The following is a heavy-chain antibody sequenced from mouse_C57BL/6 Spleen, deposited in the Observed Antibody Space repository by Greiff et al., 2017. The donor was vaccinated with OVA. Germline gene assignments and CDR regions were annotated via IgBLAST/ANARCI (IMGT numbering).Heavy chain of an antibody. CDR2: IDPSDSYT. CDR3: ARILPGYAMDY. V-gene: IGHV1-50*01. Sequence: QVQLQQPGAELVKPGASVKLSCKASGYTFTSYWMQWVKQRPGQGLEWIGEIDPSDSYTNYNQKFKGKATLTVDTSSSTAYMQLSSLPSEDSAVYYCARILPGYAMDYWGQGTSVTVSS. J-gene: IGHJ4*01. CDR1: GYTFTSYW.